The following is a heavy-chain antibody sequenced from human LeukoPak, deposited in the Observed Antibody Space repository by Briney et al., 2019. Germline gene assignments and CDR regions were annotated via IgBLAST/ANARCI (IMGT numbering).Heavy chain of an antibody. D-gene: IGHD4-17*01. CDR3: ARVDYGEFFFDN. V-gene: IGHV4-30-4*01. CDR1: SGDEE. J-gene: IGHJ4*02. Sequence: SGDEECRCIRQPPGKDLEWIGYIYYSGSTYYTPSLKSRVTISVDTSKDQFSLKLSSVTAADTAVYYCARVDYGEFFFDNWGQGTLVTVSS. CDR2: IYYSGST.